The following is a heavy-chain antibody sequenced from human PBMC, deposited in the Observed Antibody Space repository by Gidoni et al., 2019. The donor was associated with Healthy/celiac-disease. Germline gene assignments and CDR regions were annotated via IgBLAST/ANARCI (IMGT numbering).Heavy chain of an antibody. CDR1: GYSFNSYW. D-gene: IGHD3-10*01. V-gene: IGHV5-51*01. CDR2: IYHGDSDT. J-gene: IGHJ6*03. Sequence: EVQLVQSGAEVTKPGESLKISCKGSGYSFNSYWIGWVRQMPGKGLEWMGIIYHGDSDTRYSPSFQGQVTISADKSISTAYLQWSSLKASDTAMYYCARQKVFGYYYYYMDVWGKGTTVTVSS. CDR3: ARQKVFGYYYYYMDV.